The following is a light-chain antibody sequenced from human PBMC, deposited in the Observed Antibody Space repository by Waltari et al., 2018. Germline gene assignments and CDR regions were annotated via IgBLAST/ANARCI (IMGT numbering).Light chain of an antibody. CDR3: QQYNKWPLT. CDR2: GAS. J-gene: IGKJ3*01. V-gene: IGKV3-15*01. CDR1: QSINSY. Sequence: EVVITQSPATVSASPGERATLSCRASQSINSYLAWYQQKTGQAPRLLIYGASTRATGIPARFSGSGSGTDFTLTISSLQSEDFAIYYCQQYNKWPLTFGPGTKVHF.